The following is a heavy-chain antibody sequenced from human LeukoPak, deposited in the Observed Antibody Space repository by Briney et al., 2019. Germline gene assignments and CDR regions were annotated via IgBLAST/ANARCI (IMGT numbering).Heavy chain of an antibody. D-gene: IGHD6-19*01. CDR3: ARLSAPGYRSGWYEFDY. Sequence: SETLSLTCTVSGGSISSSSYYWGWIRQPPGKGLEWIGSIYYSGSTYYNPSLKSRVTISVDTSKNQFSLKLSSVTAADTAVYYCARLSAPGYRSGWYEFDYWGQGTLDTVSS. CDR1: GGSISSSSYY. J-gene: IGHJ4*02. CDR2: IYYSGST. V-gene: IGHV4-39*01.